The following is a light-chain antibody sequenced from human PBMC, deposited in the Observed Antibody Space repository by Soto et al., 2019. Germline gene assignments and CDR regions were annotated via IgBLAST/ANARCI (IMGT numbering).Light chain of an antibody. J-gene: IGKJ4*01. V-gene: IGKV1-39*01. Sequence: DIQMTQSPSSLSASVGDRVTITCRASQSISTYVNWYQQKPGKAPELLLYAASSLQSGVPSRLRGSGGGTDFTLTSRKLQPEDFANYSCQQSYNVPRAFGGGTKVEIQ. CDR1: QSISTY. CDR3: QQSYNVPRA. CDR2: AAS.